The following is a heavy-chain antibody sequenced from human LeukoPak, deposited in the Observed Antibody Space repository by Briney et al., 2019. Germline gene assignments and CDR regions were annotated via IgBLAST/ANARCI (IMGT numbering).Heavy chain of an antibody. V-gene: IGHV3-11*01. CDR2: ISSSGSTI. D-gene: IGHD6-13*01. CDR3: AREVTTAAAGEVFDY. CDR1: GFTFSDYY. J-gene: IGHJ4*02. Sequence: GGSLRLSCAASGFTFSDYYMSWIRQAPGKGLKWVSYISSSGSTIYYADSVKGRFTISRDNAKNSLYLQMNSLRAEDTAVYYCAREVTTAAAGEVFDYWGQGTLVTVSS.